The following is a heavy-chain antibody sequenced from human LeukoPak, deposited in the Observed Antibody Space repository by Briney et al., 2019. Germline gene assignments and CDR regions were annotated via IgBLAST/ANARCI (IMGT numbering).Heavy chain of an antibody. J-gene: IGHJ4*02. CDR2: IKQDGSAK. Sequence: GGSLRLSCEASGFTFSRYWMNWVRQAPGKGLEWVANIKQDGSAKYYVDPVKGRFTISRDNAKNSLYLQMSSLRAEDTAIYFCARDRGSPGPLQLFDYWGQGTLVPASS. D-gene: IGHD1-7*01. CDR1: GFTFSRYW. CDR3: ARDRGSPGPLQLFDY. V-gene: IGHV3-7*01.